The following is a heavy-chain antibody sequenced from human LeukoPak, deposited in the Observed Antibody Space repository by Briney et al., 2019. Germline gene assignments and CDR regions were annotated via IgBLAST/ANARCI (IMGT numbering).Heavy chain of an antibody. D-gene: IGHD6-6*01. CDR1: GYSFTNYW. V-gene: IGHV5-51*01. CDR2: IYPGDSDI. CDR3: ARLGQLVAGHGEFDY. J-gene: IGHJ4*02. Sequence: GESLKISCKGSGYSFTNYWIGWVRQTPGKGLEWMGIIYPGDSDIRYSPSFQGQVTISADKSINTAYLQWSSLKASDTAMYYCARLGQLVAGHGEFDYWGQGTLVTVSS.